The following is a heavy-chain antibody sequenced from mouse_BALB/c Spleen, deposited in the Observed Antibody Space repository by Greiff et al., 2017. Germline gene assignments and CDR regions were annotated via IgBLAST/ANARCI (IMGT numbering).Heavy chain of an antibody. D-gene: IGHD2-1*01. CDR2: ISSGGCYT. CDR1: GFTFSSYA. V-gene: IGHV5-9-4*01. J-gene: IGHJ3*01. CDR3: ARRKDYGNYVGTWFAY. Sequence: EVQVVESGGGLVKPGGSLKLSCAASGFTFSSYAMSWVRQSPEKRLEWVAEISSGGCYTYYPDTVTGRFTISRDNAENTLYLEMSSLRSEDTAMYYCARRKDYGNYVGTWFAYWGQGTLVTVSA.